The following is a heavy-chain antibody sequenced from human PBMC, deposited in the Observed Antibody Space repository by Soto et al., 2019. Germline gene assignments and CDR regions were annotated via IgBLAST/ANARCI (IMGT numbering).Heavy chain of an antibody. D-gene: IGHD6-13*01. J-gene: IGHJ4*02. CDR1: GFTFGDYA. Sequence: QEQLVESGGGVVQPGRSLRLSCAASGFTFGDYAMHWVRQAPGKGLAWVAVISYDGSNKYYADSVKGRLTISRDNSNNTLYLQMNSLRAEDSAMYFCARDELGIAAPSYGGYYFDSWGQGTLVTVSS. CDR3: ARDELGIAAPSYGGYYFDS. V-gene: IGHV3-30-3*01. CDR2: ISYDGSNK.